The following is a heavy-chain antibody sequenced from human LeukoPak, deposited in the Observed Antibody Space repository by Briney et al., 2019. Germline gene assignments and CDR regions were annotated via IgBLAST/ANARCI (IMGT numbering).Heavy chain of an antibody. Sequence: ASVKVSCRASGYTFTSHNMHWVRPSPGQGLEWMGRINPSAGSTYYTQKFQGRVTMTRHTSTSTVYMELTSLRSDDTAVYYCAAPGASGFVGNFWSGPLDYWGQGTLVSVSS. D-gene: IGHD3-3*01. CDR2: INPSAGST. V-gene: IGHV1-46*01. CDR3: AAPGASGFVGNFWSGPLDY. CDR1: GYTFTSHN. J-gene: IGHJ4*02.